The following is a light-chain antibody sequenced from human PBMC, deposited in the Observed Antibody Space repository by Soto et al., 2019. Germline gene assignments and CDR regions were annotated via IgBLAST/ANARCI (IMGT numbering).Light chain of an antibody. CDR2: DAS. CDR1: QSISSW. CDR3: QHYNSYSEA. J-gene: IGKJ1*01. V-gene: IGKV1-5*01. Sequence: DIRMTQSPSTLSASVGDRVTITCRASQSISSWLAWYQQKPGKAPKLLIFDASSLESGVPSRFSGSGSGTEFTLTISSLQPDDFATYYCQHYNSYSEAFGQGTKVELK.